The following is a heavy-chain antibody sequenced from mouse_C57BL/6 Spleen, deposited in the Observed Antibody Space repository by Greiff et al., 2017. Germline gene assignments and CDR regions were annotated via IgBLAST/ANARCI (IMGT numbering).Heavy chain of an antibody. CDR1: GYSFTGYY. V-gene: IGHV1-42*01. CDR3: AREGDGYFDY. D-gene: IGHD2-3*01. Sequence: VQLQQSGPELVKPGASVKISCKASGYSFTGYYMNWVKQSPEKSLEWIGEINPSTGGTTYNQKFKAKATLTVDKSSSTAYMQLKSLTSEVSAVYYCAREGDGYFDYWGQGTTLTVSS. CDR2: INPSTGGT. J-gene: IGHJ2*01.